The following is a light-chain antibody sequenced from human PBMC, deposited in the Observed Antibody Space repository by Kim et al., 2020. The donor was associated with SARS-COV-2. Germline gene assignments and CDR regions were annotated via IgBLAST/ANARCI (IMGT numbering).Light chain of an antibody. CDR1: SSDVGRYDF. V-gene: IGLV2-14*01. CDR2: DVS. CDR3: SSFTSSNTRL. Sequence: QSALTPPASVSGSPGQSIPLSCTGTSSDVGRYDFVSWYQQLPGNPPKLIIYDVSSRPSGVSDRFPGSKSGSTDSLTISGLRAEDEAHYYCSSFTSSNTRLFGGGTKLTVL. J-gene: IGLJ2*01.